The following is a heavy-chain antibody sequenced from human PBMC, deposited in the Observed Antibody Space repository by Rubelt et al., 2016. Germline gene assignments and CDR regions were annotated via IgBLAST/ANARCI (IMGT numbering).Heavy chain of an antibody. D-gene: IGHD1-14*01. CDR2: FHYGGST. CDR3: ARGRNPDY. Sequence: QVQLQESGPGLVKPSQTLSLTCAVSGGSISSGTYSWSWIRQPPGKGLEWIGTFHYGGSTYYNPSLKSRLTISLDTSKNQVSLKLSSVSAADTAVYYCARGRNPDYWGQGTLVTVSS. V-gene: IGHV4-30-4*07. J-gene: IGHJ4*02. CDR1: GGSISSGTYS.